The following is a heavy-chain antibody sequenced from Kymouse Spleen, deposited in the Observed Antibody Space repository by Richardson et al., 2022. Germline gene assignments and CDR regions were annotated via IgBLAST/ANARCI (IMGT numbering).Heavy chain of an antibody. CDR2: INPNSGGT. J-gene: IGHJ6*02. D-gene: IGHD6-19*01. V-gene: IGHV1-2*04. CDR3: ARKWLVPYYYYYGMDV. CDR1: GYTFTGYY. Sequence: QVQLVQSGAEVKKPGASVKVSCKASGYTFTGYYMHWVRQAPGQGLEWMGWINPNSGGTNYAQKFQGWVTMTRDTSISTAYMELSRLRSDDTAVYYCARKWLVPYYYYYGMDVWGQGTTVTVSS.